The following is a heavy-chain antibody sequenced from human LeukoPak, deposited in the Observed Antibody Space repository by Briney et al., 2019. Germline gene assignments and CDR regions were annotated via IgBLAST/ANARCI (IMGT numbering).Heavy chain of an antibody. D-gene: IGHD4-17*01. CDR3: ASRTVTTDRSEGAYYFDY. Sequence: SETLSLTCAVYGGSFSGYYWSWIRQPPGKGLEWIGEINHSGSTNYNPSLKSRVTISVDTSKNQFSLKLSSVTAADTAVYYCASRTVTTDRSEGAYYFDYWGQGTLVTVSS. CDR1: GGSFSGYY. V-gene: IGHV4-34*01. J-gene: IGHJ4*02. CDR2: INHSGST.